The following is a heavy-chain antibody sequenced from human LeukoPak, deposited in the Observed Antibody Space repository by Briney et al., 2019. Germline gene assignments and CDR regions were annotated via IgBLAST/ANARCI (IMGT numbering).Heavy chain of an antibody. CDR3: ARETESSIYYDGSGYPYMDV. V-gene: IGHV1-46*01. Sequence: ASVKVSCKASGYTFTNYYMHWVRQAPGQGLEWMGIINPSGGSTSYAQKFQGRVTMTRDMSTSTVYMELSSLRSEDTAVYYCARETESSIYYDGSGYPYMDVWGKGTTVTVSS. D-gene: IGHD3-22*01. CDR2: INPSGGST. J-gene: IGHJ6*03. CDR1: GYTFTNYY.